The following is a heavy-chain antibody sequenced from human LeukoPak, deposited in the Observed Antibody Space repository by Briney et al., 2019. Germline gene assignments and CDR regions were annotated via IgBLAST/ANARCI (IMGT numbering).Heavy chain of an antibody. CDR1: GYTFTDFG. Sequence: VASVKVSCKASGYTFTDFGISWVRQAPGQGLEWMGWISAYNGNTDYAQRLQGRVTMTTDTSTGTAYMELRSLTSDDTALYYCARDTALIITPGGPDFWGQGTLVTVSS. D-gene: IGHD2-8*02. CDR3: ARDTALIITPGGPDF. CDR2: ISAYNGNT. V-gene: IGHV1-18*01. J-gene: IGHJ4*02.